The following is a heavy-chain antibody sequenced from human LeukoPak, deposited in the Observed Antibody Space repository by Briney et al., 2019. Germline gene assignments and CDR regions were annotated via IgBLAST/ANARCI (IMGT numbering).Heavy chain of an antibody. CDR1: GFTFSSYS. D-gene: IGHD5-12*01. CDR2: ISSSSSTI. J-gene: IGHJ4*02. Sequence: GGSLRLSCAASGFTFSSYSMNWVRQAPGKGLEWVSYISSSSSTIYYADSVKGRFTISRDNAKNSLYLQMNSLRAEDTAVYYCARVEASGYDYGAFDYWGQGTLVTVSS. CDR3: ARVEASGYDYGAFDY. V-gene: IGHV3-48*01.